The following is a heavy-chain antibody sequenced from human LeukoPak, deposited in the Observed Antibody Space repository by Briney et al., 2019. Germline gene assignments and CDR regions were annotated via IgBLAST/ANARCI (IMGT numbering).Heavy chain of an antibody. J-gene: IGHJ4*02. D-gene: IGHD1-14*01. CDR1: VFTFDDYA. CDR2: ISWNSGSI. Sequence: PGGSLRLFCAASVFTFDDYAMHRVPQAPGKGLEWVSGISWNSGSIGHADSVKGRFTISRDNSKNTLYLQMNSLRAEDTAVYYCAKIRRGGEPWVENDYWGQGTLVTVSS. V-gene: IGHV3-9*01. CDR3: AKIRRGGEPWVENDY.